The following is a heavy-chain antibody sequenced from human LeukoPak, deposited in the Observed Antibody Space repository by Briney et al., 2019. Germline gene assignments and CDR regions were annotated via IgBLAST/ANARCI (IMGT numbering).Heavy chain of an antibody. Sequence: SETLSLTCTVSGGSISSYYWSWIRQPPGKGLEWIGYIYYSGSTNYNPSLKSRVTISVDTSKNQFSLKLSSVTAADTAVYYCARMYSSGWYLQEPSYGMDVWGQGTTVTVSS. V-gene: IGHV4-59*01. CDR3: ARMYSSGWYLQEPSYGMDV. CDR2: IYYSGST. CDR1: GGSISSYY. D-gene: IGHD6-19*01. J-gene: IGHJ6*02.